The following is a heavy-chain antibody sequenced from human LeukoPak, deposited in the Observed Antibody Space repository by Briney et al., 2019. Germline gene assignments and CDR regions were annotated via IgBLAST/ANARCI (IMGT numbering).Heavy chain of an antibody. Sequence: PGGSLRLSCAASGFTFSNYWMHWIRQVPGKGLVWVSHIKYDGSATNYADSVKGRFTISRDNAKNTLYLQMNSLRAEDTAVYYCVSGSLQSGYNFDYWGQGALSPSRQ. D-gene: IGHD3-3*01. V-gene: IGHV3-74*01. CDR3: VSGSLQSGYNFDY. J-gene: IGHJ4*02. CDR2: IKYDGSAT. CDR1: GFTFSNYW.